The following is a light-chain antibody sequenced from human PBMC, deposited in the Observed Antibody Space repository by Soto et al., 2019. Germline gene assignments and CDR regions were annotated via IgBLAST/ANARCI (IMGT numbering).Light chain of an antibody. Sequence: EIVLTHSPATLSFSPGERATLSCRASQSVTKYLAWYQQKPGQAPRLLIYDTSNRAPGIPARFSGSGSGTDFTLTINNLESEDSGIYYCQQRYNSRTFGGGTKVDIK. CDR1: QSVTKY. CDR3: QQRYNSRT. J-gene: IGKJ4*01. CDR2: DTS. V-gene: IGKV3-11*01.